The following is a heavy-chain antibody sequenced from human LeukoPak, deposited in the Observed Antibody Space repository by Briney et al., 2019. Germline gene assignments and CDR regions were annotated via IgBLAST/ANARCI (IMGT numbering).Heavy chain of an antibody. CDR2: INSDGSGT. V-gene: IGHV3-74*01. CDR1: GFIFSSYW. CDR3: TRAHIYYGSESYYNALDY. D-gene: IGHD3-10*01. Sequence: GGSLRLSCAASGFIFSSYWMQWVRHAPGKGLVWVSHINSDGSGTSYADSVKGRFTISKDNAKNTLYLQMNSLRAEDTAVYYCTRAHIYYGSESYYNALDYWGQGTLVTASS. J-gene: IGHJ4*02.